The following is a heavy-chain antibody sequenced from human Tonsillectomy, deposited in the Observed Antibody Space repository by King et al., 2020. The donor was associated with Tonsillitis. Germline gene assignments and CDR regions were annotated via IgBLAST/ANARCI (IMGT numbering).Heavy chain of an antibody. CDR3: ARGIPTHGNIDY. D-gene: IGHD4-23*01. CDR2: VGTGDDP. Sequence: VQLVESGGGLVQPGGSLRLSCAASGFTFSSFPMHWVRQGPGKALEWVSAVGTGDDPYYSGSVKGRFTISRENAKNSVNLQMNSLTAGDTAVYFCARGIPTHGNIDYWGQGTLVTVAS. V-gene: IGHV3-13*05. CDR1: GFTFSSFP. J-gene: IGHJ4*02.